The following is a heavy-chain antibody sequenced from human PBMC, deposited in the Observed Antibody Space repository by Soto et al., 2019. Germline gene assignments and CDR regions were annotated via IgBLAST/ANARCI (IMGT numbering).Heavy chain of an antibody. CDR2: IGTAGDP. Sequence: GGSLRLSCLASVFLLSGYDMHWVRPATGEGLEWVSAIGTAGDPYYSGSVKGRFTISRGNAENSVYLQMNSLRAGDTAVYYCARAGYDSSGYYFYAMDVWGPGTTVTVSS. V-gene: IGHV3-13*05. J-gene: IGHJ6*02. D-gene: IGHD3-22*01. CDR1: VFLLSGYD. CDR3: ARAGYDSSGYYFYAMDV.